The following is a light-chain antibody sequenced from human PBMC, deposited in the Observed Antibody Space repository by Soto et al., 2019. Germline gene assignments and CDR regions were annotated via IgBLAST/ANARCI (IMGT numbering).Light chain of an antibody. Sequence: DVLMTQSPLSLPVTLGQPASISCWSSRSLAYIDGNTYLDWFQQKPGQSPRRLIYNVSNRDTGVPARFSGSGSGTAFTLNISRVEAEDVAVYYCMQGTHWPPDTFGQGTKLEIK. V-gene: IGKV2-30*01. J-gene: IGKJ2*01. CDR1: RSLAYIDGNTY. CDR3: MQGTHWPPDT. CDR2: NVS.